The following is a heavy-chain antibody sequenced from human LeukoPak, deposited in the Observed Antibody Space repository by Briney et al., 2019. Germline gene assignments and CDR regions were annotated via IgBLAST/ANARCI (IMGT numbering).Heavy chain of an antibody. Sequence: SETLSLTCTVSGGSISSYYWSWIRQPPGKGLEWIGYIYYSGSTNYNPSLKSRVTISVDTSKNQFSLKLSSVTAADTAVYYCARDRYCSSTSCYAFDIWGQGTTVTVSS. CDR2: IYYSGST. D-gene: IGHD2-2*01. V-gene: IGHV4-59*01. J-gene: IGHJ3*02. CDR3: ARDRYCSSTSCYAFDI. CDR1: GGSISSYY.